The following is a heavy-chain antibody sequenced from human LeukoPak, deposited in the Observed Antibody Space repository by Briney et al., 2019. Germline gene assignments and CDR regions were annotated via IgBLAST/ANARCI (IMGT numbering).Heavy chain of an antibody. J-gene: IGHJ4*02. CDR1: GGSISSYY. CDR3: ARTDSYYDTSGYWHYYFDY. D-gene: IGHD3-22*01. CDR2: IYYSGST. V-gene: IGHV4-59*01. Sequence: PSETLSLTCTVSGGSISSYYWSWIRQPPGKGLEGIGYIYYSGSTYYNPSLKSRVTISVDTSKNQFSLKLSSVTAADTAVYYCARTDSYYDTSGYWHYYFDYWGQGTLVTVSS.